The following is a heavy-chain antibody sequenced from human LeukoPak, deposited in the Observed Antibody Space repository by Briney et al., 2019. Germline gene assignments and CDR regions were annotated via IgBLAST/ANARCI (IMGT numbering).Heavy chain of an antibody. J-gene: IGHJ4*02. Sequence: SETLSLTCIVSGASISNYYWSWIRQTPEKGLEWMGHIHTSGGGSHYPSLKSRLTMSIDTSRNQLSLKLTSVTAADTALYFCARLVSYHDFWGQGALVTVSS. V-gene: IGHV4-4*09. CDR1: GASISNYY. D-gene: IGHD1-26*01. CDR3: ARLVSYHDF. CDR2: IHTSGGG.